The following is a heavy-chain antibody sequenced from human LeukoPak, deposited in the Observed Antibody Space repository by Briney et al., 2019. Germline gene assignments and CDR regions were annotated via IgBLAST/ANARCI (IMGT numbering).Heavy chain of an antibody. D-gene: IGHD3-10*01. CDR1: GFTFSRYW. CDR3: ARAYYYGSGSYLFPPDY. CDR2: IKQDGSEK. V-gene: IGHV3-7*01. J-gene: IGHJ4*02. Sequence: GSLRLSCAASGFTFSRYWMSWVRQAPGKGLEWVANIKQDGSEKDYVDSVKGRFTISRDNAKNSLYLQMNSLRAEDTAVYYCARAYYYGSGSYLFPPDYWGQGTLVTVSS.